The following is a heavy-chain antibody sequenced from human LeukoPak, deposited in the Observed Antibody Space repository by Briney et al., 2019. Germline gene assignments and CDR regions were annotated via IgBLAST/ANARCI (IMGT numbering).Heavy chain of an antibody. Sequence: PGGSLRLSCTVSGFTVSSNSMSWVRQAPGKGLEWVSFIYGDNTHYSDSVKGRFTISRDDSKNTLYLQMNSLKTEDTAVYYCTTVVDIVATIRPPRYYYYYYMDVWGKGTTVTISS. CDR3: TTVVDIVATIRPPRYYYYYYMDV. D-gene: IGHD5-12*01. CDR1: GFTVSSNS. V-gene: IGHV3-53*01. J-gene: IGHJ6*03. CDR2: IYGDNT.